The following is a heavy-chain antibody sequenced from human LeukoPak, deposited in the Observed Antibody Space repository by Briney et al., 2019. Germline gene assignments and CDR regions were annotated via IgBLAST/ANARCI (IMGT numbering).Heavy chain of an antibody. Sequence: ASVKVSCKASGGTFTSYGISWVRQAPGQGLEWMGWISAYNGNTNYAQKLQGRVTMTTDTSTSTAYMELRSLRSDDTAVYYCARDSSSIPGNDMDYWGQGTLVTVSS. CDR1: GGTFTSYG. CDR3: ARDSSSIPGNDMDY. V-gene: IGHV1-18*01. CDR2: ISAYNGNT. J-gene: IGHJ4*02. D-gene: IGHD6-6*01.